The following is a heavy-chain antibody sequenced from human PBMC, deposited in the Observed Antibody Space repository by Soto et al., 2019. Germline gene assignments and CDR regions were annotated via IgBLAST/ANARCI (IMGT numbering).Heavy chain of an antibody. CDR1: GFTFGTSG. Sequence: GGSLRLSCVASGFTFGTSGMSWVRQAPGKGLEWISGLSGDNNTDTKYAYSVKGRFTISRDNSKSTLYLQMHSLRVEDTALYYCTKDSGYDSPDWGLETLVTVPS. V-gene: IGHV3-23*01. CDR3: TKDSGYDSPD. CDR2: LSGDNNTDT. J-gene: IGHJ4*02. D-gene: IGHD3-22*01.